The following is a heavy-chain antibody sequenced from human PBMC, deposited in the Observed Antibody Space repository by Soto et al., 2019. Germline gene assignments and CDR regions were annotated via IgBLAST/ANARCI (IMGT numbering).Heavy chain of an antibody. V-gene: IGHV1-2*04. CDR2: INPNSGGT. J-gene: IGHJ3*02. CDR1: GYTFTGYY. Sequence: GASVKVSCKASGYTFTGYYMHWVRQAPGQGLEWMGWINPNSGGTNYAQKFQGWVTMTRDTSISTAYMELSRLRSDDTAVYYCLLQAVCSGGSCYDHDAFDIWGQGTMVTVSS. CDR3: LLQAVCSGGSCYDHDAFDI. D-gene: IGHD2-15*01.